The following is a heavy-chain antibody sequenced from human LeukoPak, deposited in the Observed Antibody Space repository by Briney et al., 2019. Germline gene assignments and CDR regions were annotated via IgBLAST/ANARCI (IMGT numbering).Heavy chain of an antibody. Sequence: GGSLRLSCAASGFTFSDYYMSWIRQAPGKGLEWVSYISSGSTIYYADSVEGRFTISRDNAKNSLYLQMNSLRAEDTAVYYCARDGPWDTAMVNSYGMDVWGQGTTVTVSS. J-gene: IGHJ6*02. CDR1: GFTFSDYY. CDR3: ARDGPWDTAMVNSYGMDV. V-gene: IGHV3-11*01. D-gene: IGHD5-18*01. CDR2: ISSGSTI.